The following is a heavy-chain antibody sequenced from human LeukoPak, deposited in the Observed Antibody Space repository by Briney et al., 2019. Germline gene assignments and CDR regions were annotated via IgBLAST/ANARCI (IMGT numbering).Heavy chain of an antibody. CDR2: MNPNSGNT. V-gene: IGHV1-8*01. D-gene: IGHD3-10*01. CDR1: GYTFSSYE. Sequence: SVKVSCKTSGYTFSSYEINWVRQSPGQGLEWMGWMNPNSGNTAYAQKFQGRVTMTRDASIRTAYMELSSLRSEDTAVYYCVRLFVQEPSGWFDPWGQGTLVTVS. CDR3: VRLFVQEPSGWFDP. J-gene: IGHJ5*02.